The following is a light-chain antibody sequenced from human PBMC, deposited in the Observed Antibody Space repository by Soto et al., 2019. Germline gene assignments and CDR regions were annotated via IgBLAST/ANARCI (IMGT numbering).Light chain of an antibody. Sequence: QSALTQPRSVSGSPGQSVTISCTGTSSDVGGYNYVSWYQQHPGKAPKLMISDVRKRPSGVPDRFSGSKSGNTASLTISGLQAEDEADYYCCSYARGSRAFGGGTKLTVL. J-gene: IGLJ3*02. V-gene: IGLV2-11*01. CDR1: SSDVGGYNY. CDR2: DVR. CDR3: CSYARGSRA.